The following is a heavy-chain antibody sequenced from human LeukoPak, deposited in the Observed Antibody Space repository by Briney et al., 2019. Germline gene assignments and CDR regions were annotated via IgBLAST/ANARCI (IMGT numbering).Heavy chain of an antibody. CDR2: INPNSGGT. Sequence: ASVKVSCKASGYAFTGYYMYWVRQAPGQGLEWMGWINPNSGGTNYAQKFQGRVTMTRDTSISTAYMELSRLRSDDTAVYYCARDLGGFVATMMYGMDVWGQGTTVTVSS. CDR1: GYAFTGYY. J-gene: IGHJ6*02. V-gene: IGHV1-2*02. CDR3: ARDLGGFVATMMYGMDV. D-gene: IGHD3-16*01.